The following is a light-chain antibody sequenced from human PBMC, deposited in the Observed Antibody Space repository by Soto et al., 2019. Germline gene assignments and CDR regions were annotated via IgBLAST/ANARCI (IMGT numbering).Light chain of an antibody. J-gene: IGKJ4*01. CDR2: GAS. CDR1: QNIRSN. CDR3: QNYNYWPPAT. V-gene: IGKV3-15*01. Sequence: EIVMTQSPATLSVSPGERGTLSCRASQNIRSNVAWYQQRPAQAPRLLIFGASVRATGVPDRFSGSGSGTDFTLTINSLQSEDSAVYYCQNYNYWPPATFGGGTKVEI.